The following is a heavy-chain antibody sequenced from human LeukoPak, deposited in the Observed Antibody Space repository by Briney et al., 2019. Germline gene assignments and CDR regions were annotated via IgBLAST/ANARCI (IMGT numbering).Heavy chain of an antibody. D-gene: IGHD3-10*01. V-gene: IGHV1-3*01. J-gene: IGHJ4*02. CDR3: ARGEGYYYGSGSLLDY. Sequence: ASVKVSCKASGYTFTSYAMHWVRQAPGQRLEWMGWINAGNGNTKYSQKFQGRVTITRDTSASTAYMELSSLRSEDTAVYYCARGEGYYYGSGSLLDYWGQGTLVTVSS. CDR1: GYTFTSYA. CDR2: INAGNGNT.